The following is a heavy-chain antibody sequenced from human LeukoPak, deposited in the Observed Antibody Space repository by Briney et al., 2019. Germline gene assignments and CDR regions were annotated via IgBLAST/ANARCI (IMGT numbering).Heavy chain of an antibody. CDR3: ARGALGMSGRIVDAFDI. CDR1: GFTFSSYT. Sequence: GGSLRLSCAASGFTFSSYTMNWVRQAPGKGLEWVSSISSSSSYIYFADSVKGRFTISRDNAKNSLYLQMNSLRAEDTAVYYCARGALGMSGRIVDAFDIWGQGTRVTVSS. CDR2: ISSSSSYI. V-gene: IGHV3-21*01. D-gene: IGHD1-14*01. J-gene: IGHJ3*02.